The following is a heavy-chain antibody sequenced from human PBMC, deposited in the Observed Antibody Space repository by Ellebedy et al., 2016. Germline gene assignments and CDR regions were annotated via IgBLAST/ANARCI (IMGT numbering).Heavy chain of an antibody. CDR2: ISFDATNE. CDR3: ATTDDYGEYWTGNFDS. D-gene: IGHD4-17*01. Sequence: GGSLRLSXAASELTFTSYAMHWVRQAPGKGLEWVAGISFDATNEYATDSVKGRFTISRDNSKNTLYLEMNSLRNDDTGIYHCATTDDYGEYWTGNFDSWGQGTLVTVSS. V-gene: IGHV3-30-3*01. CDR1: ELTFTSYA. J-gene: IGHJ4*02.